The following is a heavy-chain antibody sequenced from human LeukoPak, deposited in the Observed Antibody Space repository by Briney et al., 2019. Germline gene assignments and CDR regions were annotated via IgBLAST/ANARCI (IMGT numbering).Heavy chain of an antibody. D-gene: IGHD6-13*01. V-gene: IGHV1-18*04. Sequence: RASVKVSCKASGYNFTSYGLSWVPHVPGQGLEWMGWISPYNGKTNYAQNLQGRVSMTTDTSTTTGYLELRSLRSDDSAVYCCARGGLGSKVDYWGQGTLVTVSS. CDR2: ISPYNGKT. CDR3: ARGGLGSKVDY. J-gene: IGHJ4*02. CDR1: GYNFTSYG.